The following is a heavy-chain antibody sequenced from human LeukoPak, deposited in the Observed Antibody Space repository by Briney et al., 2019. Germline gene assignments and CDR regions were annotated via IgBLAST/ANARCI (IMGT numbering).Heavy chain of an antibody. CDR3: ARGRGSSLGWNY. J-gene: IGHJ4*02. CDR2: MNPNSGNT. V-gene: IGHV1-8*01. D-gene: IGHD6-6*01. CDR1: GYTFTSYD. Sequence: ASVKVSCKASGYTFTSYDINWVRQATGQGLEWMGWMNPNSGNTGYAQKFQGRVTMTRNTTISTAYMELSSLRSEDTAVYYCARGRGSSLGWNYWGQGTLVTVSS.